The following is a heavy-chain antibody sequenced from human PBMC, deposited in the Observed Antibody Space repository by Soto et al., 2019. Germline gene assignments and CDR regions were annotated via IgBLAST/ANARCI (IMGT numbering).Heavy chain of an antibody. CDR1: GYIIRKLR. CDR2: ISAYNDNT. J-gene: IGHJ4*02. D-gene: IGHD3-22*01. Sequence: ASVKVSCKASGYIIRKLRISWLRQSPGQGLEWMGRISAYNDNTNYVQKFQGRVSMTTDISTSTAYMELRSLTSDDTAVYYCAREGAALSGYPYYSDYWGQGTQVTVSS. V-gene: IGHV1-18*01. CDR3: AREGAALSGYPYYSDY.